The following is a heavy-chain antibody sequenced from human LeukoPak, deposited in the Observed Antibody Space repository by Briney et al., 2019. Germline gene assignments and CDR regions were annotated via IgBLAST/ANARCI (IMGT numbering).Heavy chain of an antibody. J-gene: IGHJ2*01. Sequence: GGSLRLSCAASGFTFSSYAMSWVRQAPGKGLEWVSAISGSGGSTYYADSVKGRFTISRDNSKNTLYLQMNSLRAEGTAVYYCAKSATTVTTGAYWYFDLWGRGTLVTVSS. CDR2: ISGSGGST. CDR1: GFTFSSYA. CDR3: AKSATTVTTGAYWYFDL. V-gene: IGHV3-23*01. D-gene: IGHD4-17*01.